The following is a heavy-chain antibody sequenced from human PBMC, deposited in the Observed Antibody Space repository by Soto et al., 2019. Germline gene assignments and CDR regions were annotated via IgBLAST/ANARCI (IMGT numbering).Heavy chain of an antibody. CDR1: GFTFSNPS. CDR3: ASEAGGWFDP. J-gene: IGHJ5*02. V-gene: IGHV3-48*01. CDR2: INTGSTTI. D-gene: IGHD1-26*01. Sequence: EVQLVESGGGLVQPGGSLRLSCVASGFTFSNPSMNWVRQAPGKGLEWVSYINTGSTTIYYADSVKGRFTISRDNAKNSLFLQMNSLRAEDTAVYYCASEAGGWFDPWGQGTLVTVSS.